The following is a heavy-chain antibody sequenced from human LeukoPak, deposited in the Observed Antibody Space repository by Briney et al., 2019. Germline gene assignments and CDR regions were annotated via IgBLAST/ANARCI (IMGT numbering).Heavy chain of an antibody. J-gene: IGHJ4*02. CDR1: GGSFSGYY. D-gene: IGHD6-19*01. Sequence: SETLSLTCAVYGGSFSGYYWSWIRQPPGKGLEWIGEINHSGSTNYNPSLKSRVTISVDTSKNQFSLKLIAVTAADTAVYYCARGGGLAVAVDYWGQGTLVTVSS. CDR3: ARGGGLAVAVDY. CDR2: INHSGST. V-gene: IGHV4-34*01.